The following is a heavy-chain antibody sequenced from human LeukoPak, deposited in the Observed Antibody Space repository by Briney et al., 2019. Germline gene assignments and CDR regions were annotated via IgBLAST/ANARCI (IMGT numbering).Heavy chain of an antibody. CDR1: GFTFSSYA. Sequence: PGGSLRLSCAASGFTFSSYAMSWVRQAPGKGLEWVSAISTSGASAYYADSVKGRFTISRDNSKNTLYLQMNGLRAEDTAVYYCANGGGSQTFDYWGQGTLVTVSS. J-gene: IGHJ4*02. CDR2: ISTSGASA. CDR3: ANGGGSQTFDY. D-gene: IGHD3-10*01. V-gene: IGHV3-23*01.